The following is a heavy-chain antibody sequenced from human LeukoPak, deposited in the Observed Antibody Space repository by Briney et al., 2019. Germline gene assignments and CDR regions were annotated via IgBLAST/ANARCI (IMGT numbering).Heavy chain of an antibody. CDR1: GDTFSDYY. J-gene: IGHJ4*02. V-gene: IGHV1-2*02. CDR3: ARDRDYSNTERGFDY. CDR2: INPNSGET. D-gene: IGHD4-11*01. Sequence: ASVKGSCKTSGDTFSDYYIHWVRQAPGQGLEWMGWINPNSGETKSAQKFQGRVTMTGDTSISTAYMELRRVTSDDTAVYYCARDRDYSNTERGFDYWGQGTLVTVSS.